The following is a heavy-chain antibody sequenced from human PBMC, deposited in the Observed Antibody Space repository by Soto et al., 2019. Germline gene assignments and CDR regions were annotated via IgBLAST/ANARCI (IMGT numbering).Heavy chain of an antibody. CDR2: INAGNGDT. Sequence: QVQLVQSGAEVKKPGASVKVSCKASGYTFPSYVIHWVRQAPGQGLEWMGRINAGNGDTKYSQKFQGRVTITRDKSASTAYMELSSLSSEDTAVYYCARDEDSGSYYGYWGQGTLVTVSS. CDR3: ARDEDSGSYYGY. D-gene: IGHD1-26*01. J-gene: IGHJ4*02. V-gene: IGHV1-3*01. CDR1: GYTFPSYV.